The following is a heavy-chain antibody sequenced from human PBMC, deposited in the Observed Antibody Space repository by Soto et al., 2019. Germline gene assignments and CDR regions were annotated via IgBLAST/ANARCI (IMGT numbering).Heavy chain of an antibody. J-gene: IGHJ4*02. D-gene: IGHD3-10*01. CDR2: ISSSSLHI. Sequence: EVQLVESGGGLVKPGGSLRLSCATSGFTFSRYSMKWVRQAPGKGLEWVSSISSSSLHIFYADSVKGRFTVSRDNAQNSLYLQMSGLRVEDTAVYYCARGDFESGSTFDYWGQGTLVTVSS. V-gene: IGHV3-21*01. CDR1: GFTFSRYS. CDR3: ARGDFESGSTFDY.